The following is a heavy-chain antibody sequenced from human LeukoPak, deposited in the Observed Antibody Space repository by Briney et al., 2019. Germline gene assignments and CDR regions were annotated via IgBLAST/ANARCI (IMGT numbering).Heavy chain of an antibody. CDR1: GFTLGDYG. V-gene: IGHV3-49*04. D-gene: IGHD3-10*01. CDR3: ARTGETMIRGVIIGSPIDY. Sequence: GRSLRLSCTGSGFTLGDYGMSWVRQAPGKGLEWLGFMRSKAYGGTTEYAASVKGRFIVSRDDSKNIAYLQMNSLKTEDTAVYYCARTGETMIRGVIIGSPIDYWGQGTLVTVSS. CDR2: MRSKAYGGTT. J-gene: IGHJ4*02.